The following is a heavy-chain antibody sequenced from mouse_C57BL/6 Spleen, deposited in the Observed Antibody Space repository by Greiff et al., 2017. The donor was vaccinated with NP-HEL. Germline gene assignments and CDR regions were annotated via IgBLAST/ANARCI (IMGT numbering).Heavy chain of an antibody. CDR1: GYTFTDYY. CDR2: INPNNGGT. Sequence: EVQLQQSGPELVKPGASVKISCKASGYTFTDYYMNWVKQSHGKSLEWIGDINPNNGGTSYNQKFKGKATLTVDKSSSTAYMELRSLTSEDSAVYYCARDDAYCYFDVWGTGTTVTVSS. V-gene: IGHV1-26*01. CDR3: ARDDAYCYFDV. D-gene: IGHD2-12*01. J-gene: IGHJ1*03.